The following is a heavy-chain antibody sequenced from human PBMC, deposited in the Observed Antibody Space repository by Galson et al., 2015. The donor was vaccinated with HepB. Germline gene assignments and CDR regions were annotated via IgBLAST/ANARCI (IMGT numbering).Heavy chain of an antibody. CDR2: INHSGST. V-gene: IGHV4-34*01. J-gene: IGHJ4*02. CDR1: GGSFSGYY. CDR3: ARGPYSDY. Sequence: LSLTCAVYGGSFSGYYWSWIRQPPGKELEWIGEINHSGSTNYNPSLKSRVTISVDTSKNQFSLKLSSVTAADTAVYYCARGPYSDYWGQGTLVTVSS. D-gene: IGHD2-21*01.